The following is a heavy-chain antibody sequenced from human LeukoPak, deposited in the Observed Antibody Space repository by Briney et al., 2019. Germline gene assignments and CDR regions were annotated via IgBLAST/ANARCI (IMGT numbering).Heavy chain of an antibody. V-gene: IGHV4-59*01. D-gene: IGHD3-3*01. CDR1: GGSISSYY. CDR3: ARQNGYDFWSGYFDY. CDR2: IYYSGST. J-gene: IGHJ4*02. Sequence: SETLSLTCTVSGGSISSYYWSWIRQPPGKGLECIGYIYYSGSTNYNPSLKSRVTISVDTSKNQFSLKLSSVTAADTAVYYCARQNGYDFWSGYFDYWGQGTLVTVSS.